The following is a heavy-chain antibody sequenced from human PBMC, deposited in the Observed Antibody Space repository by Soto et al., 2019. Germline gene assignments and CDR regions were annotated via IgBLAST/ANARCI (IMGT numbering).Heavy chain of an antibody. CDR3: ARDPKTSGGQHWAFNYFDS. V-gene: IGHV3-30-3*01. Sequence: GGTLRLSCAASGFSFSISPMHWVRQAPGKGPEWVALISYDGTNKFYADSVKGRFTISRDNSKSTLYLQVDSLRPEDAAVYYCARDPKTSGGQHWAFNYFDSWGQGTLVTVSS. CDR2: ISYDGTNK. D-gene: IGHD7-27*01. J-gene: IGHJ4*02. CDR1: GFSFSISP.